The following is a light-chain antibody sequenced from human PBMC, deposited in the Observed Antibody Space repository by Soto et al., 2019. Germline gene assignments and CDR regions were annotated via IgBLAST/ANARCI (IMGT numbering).Light chain of an antibody. CDR3: QQYHNWLMYT. CDR2: GAS. Sequence: EIVMTQSPVTLSVSPGERATLSCRASQSVSSDLAWYQQKPGKAPRLLIYGASTRATGIPARFSGSGSGTEFTLTISSLQSEDFAVYYCQQYHNWLMYTFGQGTKMDI. J-gene: IGKJ2*01. V-gene: IGKV3-15*01. CDR1: QSVSSD.